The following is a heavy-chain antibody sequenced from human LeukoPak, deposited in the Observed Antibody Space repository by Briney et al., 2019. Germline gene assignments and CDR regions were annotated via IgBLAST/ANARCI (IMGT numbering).Heavy chain of an antibody. CDR1: GFTFSSYG. CDR2: INWNGGST. J-gene: IGHJ6*03. CDR3: AREGPNYYYYMDV. V-gene: IGHV3-20*04. Sequence: GGTLRLSCAASGFTFSSYGMSWVRQAPGKGLEWVSGINWNGGSTGYADSVKGRLTISRDNAKNSLYLQMSSLRAEDTALYYCAREGPNYYYYMDVWGKGTTVTVSS.